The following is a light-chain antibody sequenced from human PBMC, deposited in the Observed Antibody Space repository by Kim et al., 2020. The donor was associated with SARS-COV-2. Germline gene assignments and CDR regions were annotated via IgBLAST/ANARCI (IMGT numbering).Light chain of an antibody. CDR2: QDS. V-gene: IGLV3-1*01. CDR1: EWGHKH. J-gene: IGLJ2*01. Sequence: VSPGQTASITCSGDEWGHKHPPGYKQKPGQSPVLVMYQDSKRPSGIPERFSGSNAGNTATLTISGTQAMDEADYYCQAWDSSTAVVFGGGTQLTVL. CDR3: QAWDSSTAVV.